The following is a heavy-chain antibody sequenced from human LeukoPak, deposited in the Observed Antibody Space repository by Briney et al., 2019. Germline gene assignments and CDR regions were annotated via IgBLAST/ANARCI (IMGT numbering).Heavy chain of an antibody. D-gene: IGHD3-22*01. J-gene: IGHJ4*02. CDR1: GFTFSDYY. V-gene: IGHV3-11*01. CDR3: VKDFDSSSGPGH. CDR2: ISSSGSTI. Sequence: GGSLRLSCAASGFTFSDYYMSWIRQAPGKGLEWVSYISSSGSTIYYADSVKGRFTISRDNARKSLYLQMNNLRVEDTAMYYCVKDFDSSSGPGHWGQGTLVTVSS.